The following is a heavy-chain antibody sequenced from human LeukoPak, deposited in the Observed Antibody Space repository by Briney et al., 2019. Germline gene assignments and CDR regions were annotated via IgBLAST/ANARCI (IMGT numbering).Heavy chain of an antibody. D-gene: IGHD1-1*01. J-gene: IGHJ6*03. CDR1: GFTFSSYE. Sequence: PGGSLRLSCAASGFTFSSYEMNWVRQAPGKGLEWVSYISSSGSTIYYADSVKGRFTISRDNAKNSLYLQMNSLRAEDTAVYYCARALLERNPDYYYYYMDVWGKGTTVTISS. V-gene: IGHV3-48*03. CDR3: ARALLERNPDYYYYYMDV. CDR2: ISSSGSTI.